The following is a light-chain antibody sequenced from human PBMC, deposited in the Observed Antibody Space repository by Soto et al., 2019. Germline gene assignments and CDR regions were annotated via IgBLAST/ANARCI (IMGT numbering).Light chain of an antibody. V-gene: IGLV2-23*02. Sequence: PASVSGSPGQSNTIPCTGTSGDVGGYNLVSWYQQHPGKAPKLMIYEVTERPSGVYNRFSDSKTGDTAFLSCSGLQPDGEADYYYSSYAGNCGVLGTGTKLNV. CDR3: SSYAGNCGV. CDR2: EVT. J-gene: IGLJ1*01. CDR1: SGDVGGYNL.